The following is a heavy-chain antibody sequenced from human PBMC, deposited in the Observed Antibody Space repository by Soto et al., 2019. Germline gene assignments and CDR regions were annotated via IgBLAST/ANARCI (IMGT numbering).Heavy chain of an antibody. CDR2: IFSNDEK. J-gene: IGHJ4*02. Sequence: QVTLKESGPVLVKPTETLTLTCTVSGFSLSNARMGVSWIRQPPGKALEWLAHIFSNDEKSYSTSLKSRLTISXXTXKXXVVLTMTNMDPVDTATYYCARISYDSSGYYYVFDYWGQGTLVTVSS. V-gene: IGHV2-26*01. D-gene: IGHD3-22*01. CDR3: ARISYDSSGYYYVFDY. CDR1: GFSLSNARMG.